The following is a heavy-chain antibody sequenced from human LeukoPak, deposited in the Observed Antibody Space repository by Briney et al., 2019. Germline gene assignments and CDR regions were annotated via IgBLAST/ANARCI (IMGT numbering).Heavy chain of an antibody. CDR2: IYHSGST. CDR1: GGSISSYY. CDR3: ARVDILTGYTFDY. J-gene: IGHJ4*02. V-gene: IGHV4-59*01. Sequence: PSETLSLTCTVSGGSISSYYWSWIRQPPGKGLEWIGYIYHSGSTNYNPSLKSRVTISVDTSKNQFSLKLSSVAAADTAVYYCARVDILTGYTFDYWGQGTLVTVSS. D-gene: IGHD3-9*01.